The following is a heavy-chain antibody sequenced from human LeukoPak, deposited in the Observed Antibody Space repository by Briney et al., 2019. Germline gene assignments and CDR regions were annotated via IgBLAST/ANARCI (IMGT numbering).Heavy chain of an antibody. CDR2: INHSGST. CDR3: ARVRTDREFDP. V-gene: IGHV4-34*01. CDR1: GGSFSGYY. Sequence: SETLSLTCAVYGGSFSGYYWSWIRQPPGKGLEWIGEINHSGSTNYNPSLKSRVTISVDTSKNQFSLKLSSVTAADTAVYYCARVRTDREFDPWGQGTLVTVSS. J-gene: IGHJ5*02.